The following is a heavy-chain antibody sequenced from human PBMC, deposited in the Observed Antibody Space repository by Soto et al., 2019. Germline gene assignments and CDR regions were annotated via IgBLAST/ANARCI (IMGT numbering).Heavy chain of an antibody. CDR3: ASNYAYAEGYYWYGIVV. CDR1: GFTFSRYW. CDR2: ISSYGSDT. J-gene: IGHJ6*02. V-gene: IGHV3-74*01. Sequence: EVQLVESGGGLVLPGGSLRLSCAASGFTFSRYWMHWVRQAPGKGLVWVSRISSYGSDTHYADSVKGRFTISRDNAKNTLYLQMNRLRADDTAVYYCASNYAYAEGYYWYGIVVWGQGTTVTVSS. D-gene: IGHD3-16*01.